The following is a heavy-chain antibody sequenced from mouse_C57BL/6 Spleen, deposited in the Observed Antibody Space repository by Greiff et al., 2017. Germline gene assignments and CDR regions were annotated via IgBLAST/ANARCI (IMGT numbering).Heavy chain of an antibody. CDR1: GFTFSSYA. CDR3: ASGYSNWYFDV. D-gene: IGHD2-12*01. J-gene: IGHJ1*03. V-gene: IGHV5-4*03. Sequence: DVMLVESGGGLVKPGGSLKLSCAASGFTFSSYAMSWVRQTPEKRLEWVATISDGGSYTYYPDNVKGRFTISRDNAKNNLYLQMSHLKSEDTAMYYCASGYSNWYFDVWGTGTTVTVSS. CDR2: ISDGGSYT.